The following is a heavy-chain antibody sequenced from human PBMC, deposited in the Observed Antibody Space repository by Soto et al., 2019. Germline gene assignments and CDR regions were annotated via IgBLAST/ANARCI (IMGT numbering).Heavy chain of an antibody. Sequence: QPGGSLRLSCAASGFTFSSYWMSWVRQAPGKGLEWVANIKQDGSEKYYVDSVKGRFTISRDNAKNSLYLQMNSLRAEDTAVYYCARESGYYDFYYYYCMDVWGKGTTVTVSS. CDR1: GFTFSSYW. CDR3: ARESGYYDFYYYYCMDV. J-gene: IGHJ6*03. CDR2: IKQDGSEK. V-gene: IGHV3-7*01. D-gene: IGHD3-22*01.